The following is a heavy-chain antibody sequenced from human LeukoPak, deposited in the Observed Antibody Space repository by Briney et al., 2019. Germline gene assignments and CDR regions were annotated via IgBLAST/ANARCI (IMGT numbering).Heavy chain of an antibody. D-gene: IGHD1-26*01. Sequence: GGSPRLSCAASGFTFSSYALSWVRQAPGKGLEWVSAISGSGGSTYYADSVKGRFTISRDNSKNTLYLQMNSLRAEDTAVYYCAKRMWELLVSANEDWFDPWGQGTLVTVSS. CDR2: ISGSGGST. CDR3: AKRMWELLVSANEDWFDP. CDR1: GFTFSSYA. V-gene: IGHV3-23*01. J-gene: IGHJ5*02.